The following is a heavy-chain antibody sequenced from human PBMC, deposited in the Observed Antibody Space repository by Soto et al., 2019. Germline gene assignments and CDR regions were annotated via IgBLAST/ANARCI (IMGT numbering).Heavy chain of an antibody. CDR1: GGSFSGYY. Sequence: QVQLQQWGAGLLKPSETLSLTCAVYGGSFSGYYWSWIRQPPGKGLEWIGEINHSGSTNYNPSLKSRVTISVDTSKNQFSLNLSSVTAADTAVYYCARRVLRYFDWLLDKAFDIWGQGTMVTVSS. V-gene: IGHV4-34*01. J-gene: IGHJ3*02. D-gene: IGHD3-9*01. CDR2: INHSGST. CDR3: ARRVLRYFDWLLDKAFDI.